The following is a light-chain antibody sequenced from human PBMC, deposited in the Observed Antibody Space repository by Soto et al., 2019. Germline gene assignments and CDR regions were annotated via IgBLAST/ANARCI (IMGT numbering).Light chain of an antibody. CDR2: DVG. V-gene: IGLV2-14*01. CDR1: SSDIGGYNF. CDR3: NSYSTVSTYV. J-gene: IGLJ1*01. Sequence: QSALTQPASVSGSPGQSITIACTGTSSDIGGYNFVSWYQQHPGKAPKLLIYDVGNRPSGVSNRFSGSKSGNTASLTISGLQADDEAHYYCNSYSTVSTYVFGTGTKLTVL.